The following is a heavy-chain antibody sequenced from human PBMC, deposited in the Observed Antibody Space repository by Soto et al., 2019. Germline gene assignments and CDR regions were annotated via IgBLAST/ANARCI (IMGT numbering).Heavy chain of an antibody. CDR2: ISAYNGNT. CDR1: GYTFTSYG. V-gene: IGHV1-18*04. Sequence: GPSVKVSCKASGYTFTSYGISWVRQAPGQGLEWMGWISAYNGNTNYAQKLQGRVTMTTDTSTSTAYMELRSLRSDDTAVYYCAREGRTYYDFWSGYLLDYWGQGTLVTVSS. J-gene: IGHJ4*02. D-gene: IGHD3-3*01. CDR3: AREGRTYYDFWSGYLLDY.